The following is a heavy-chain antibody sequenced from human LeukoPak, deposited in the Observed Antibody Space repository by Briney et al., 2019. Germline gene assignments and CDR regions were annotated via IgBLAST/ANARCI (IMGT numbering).Heavy chain of an antibody. Sequence: SETLSLTCAVSGGSFSGYYWSWIRQPPRKGLEWIGEINHSGSTNYNPSLKSRVTISVDTSKNQFSLKLSSVTAADTAVYYCARGCSGSYGAFDIWGQGTMVTVSS. V-gene: IGHV4-34*01. D-gene: IGHD1-26*01. CDR3: ARGCSGSYGAFDI. CDR2: INHSGST. CDR1: GGSFSGYY. J-gene: IGHJ3*02.